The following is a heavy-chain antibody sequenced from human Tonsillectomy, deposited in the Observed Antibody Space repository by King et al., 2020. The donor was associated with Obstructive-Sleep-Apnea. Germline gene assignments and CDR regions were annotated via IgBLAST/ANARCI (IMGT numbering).Heavy chain of an antibody. J-gene: IGHJ4*02. CDR1: GFSFSSYS. D-gene: IGHD6-13*01. V-gene: IGHV3-21*01. CDR2: ISSSIPFL. CDR3: ARVYIAAAGHTLDY. Sequence: VQLVESGGGLVKPGGSLRLSGAASGFSFSSYSMNWVRQPSGKGLEWVSSISSSIPFLNYADSGKCRFTITIDNAKNSLYLQMNSLRAEDTAVYYCARVYIAAAGHTLDYWGQGTLVTVSS.